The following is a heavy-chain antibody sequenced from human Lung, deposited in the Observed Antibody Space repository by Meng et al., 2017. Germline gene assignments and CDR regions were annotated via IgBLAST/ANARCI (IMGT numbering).Heavy chain of an antibody. CDR1: GGSFSDYY. J-gene: IGHJ4*02. D-gene: IGHD4-11*01. Sequence: VPLTEWGARLLQPSETLSLTCVVSGGSFSDYYWSWIRQPPGKGLEWIGEINHSGSTNYNPSLESRATISVDTSQNNLSLKLSSVTAADSAVYYCARGPTTMAHDFDYWGQGTLVTVS. CDR2: INHSGST. V-gene: IGHV4-34*01. CDR3: ARGPTTMAHDFDY.